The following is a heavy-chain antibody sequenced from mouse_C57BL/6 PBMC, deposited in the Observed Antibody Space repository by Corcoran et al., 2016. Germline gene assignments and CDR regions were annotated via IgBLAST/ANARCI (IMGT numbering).Heavy chain of an antibody. CDR2: INTYSGVP. V-gene: IGHV9-3*01. CDR3: ARVYDYDGVYYALDY. D-gene: IGHD2-4*01. CDR1: GYTFPTYG. J-gene: IGHJ4*01. Sequence: QIQLVQSGPELKKPGEPVKISCKASGYTFPTYGISWVKQPPGKGVKWMGWINTYSGVPTYADDFKGRFAFSLETSASTAYLQINNLKNEDTATYFCARVYDYDGVYYALDYWGQGTSVTVSS.